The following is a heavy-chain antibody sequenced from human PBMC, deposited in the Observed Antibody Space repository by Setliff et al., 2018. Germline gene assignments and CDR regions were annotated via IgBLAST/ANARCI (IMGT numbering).Heavy chain of an antibody. CDR3: ARDSAYCGGYRYYYYYYGMDV. J-gene: IGHJ6*02. Sequence: ASVKVSCKASGGTFSSYAISWVRQAPGQGLEWMGGIIPILGIANYAQKFQGRVTITADESTSTAYMELSSLRSEDTAVYYCARDSAYCGGYRYYYYYYGMDVWGQGTTVTVSS. CDR1: GGTFSSYA. D-gene: IGHD2-21*01. V-gene: IGHV1-69*10. CDR2: IIPILGIA.